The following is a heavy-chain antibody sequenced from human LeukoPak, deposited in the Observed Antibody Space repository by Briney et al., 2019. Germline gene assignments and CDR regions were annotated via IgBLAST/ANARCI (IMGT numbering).Heavy chain of an antibody. CDR1: GFTFSNYW. V-gene: IGHV3-15*01. CDR2: IRRNSDGGTI. CDR3: GTGGHYFGS. Sequence: GGSLRLSCAASGFTFSNYWMSWVRQAPGKGLEWVGRIRRNSDGGTIDYAAPVKGRFIISRDDSRNTFYLQMNSLETDDTALYYCGTGGHYFGSWGQGTLVTVSS. J-gene: IGHJ4*02.